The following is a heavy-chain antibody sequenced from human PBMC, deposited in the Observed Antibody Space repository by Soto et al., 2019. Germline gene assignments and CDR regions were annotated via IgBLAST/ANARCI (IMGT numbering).Heavy chain of an antibody. CDR3: ARRYCVSASCTLDY. V-gene: IGHV1-46*01. D-gene: IGHD2-2*01. CDR1: GYTFTSYY. CDR2: FNPSGGST. Sequence: GASVKVSCKASGYTFTSYYIHWVRQAPGQGLEWMGLFNPSGGSTTYAQKFQGRVSTTRDTSMSTVYMELTSLGSQDTAVYYCARRYCVSASCTLDYWGQGTLVTVSS. J-gene: IGHJ4*02.